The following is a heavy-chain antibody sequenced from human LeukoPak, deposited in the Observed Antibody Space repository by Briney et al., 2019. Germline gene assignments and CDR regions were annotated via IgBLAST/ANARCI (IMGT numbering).Heavy chain of an antibody. CDR3: ARMAEAVAGPSWFDP. CDR2: IYYSGNT. D-gene: IGHD6-19*01. Sequence: SETLSLTCAVSGGSISSCSYYWGWIRQSPGKGLEWIGSIYYSGNTYYNPPLKSRVTISVDTSKSQFSPKLSSVTDADTAVFYCARMAEAVAGPSWFDPWGHGTLVTVSS. J-gene: IGHJ5*02. V-gene: IGHV4-39*01. CDR1: GGSISSCSYY.